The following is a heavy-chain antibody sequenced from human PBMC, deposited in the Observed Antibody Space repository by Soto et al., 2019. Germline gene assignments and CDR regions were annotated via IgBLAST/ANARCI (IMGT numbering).Heavy chain of an antibody. Sequence: GGSLRLSCAASGFTFSSYGMHWVRQAPGKGLEWVAVISYDGSNKYYADSVKGRFTISRDNSKNTLYLQMNSLRAEDTAVYYCATGYDILTGPADVVSSGMDVWGQGTTVTVSS. D-gene: IGHD3-9*01. J-gene: IGHJ6*02. CDR1: GFTFSSYG. CDR3: ATGYDILTGPADVVSSGMDV. CDR2: ISYDGSNK. V-gene: IGHV3-30*03.